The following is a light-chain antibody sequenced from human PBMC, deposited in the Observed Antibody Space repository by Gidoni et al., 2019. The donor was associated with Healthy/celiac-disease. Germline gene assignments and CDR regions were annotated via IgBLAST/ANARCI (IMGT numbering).Light chain of an antibody. J-gene: IGLJ2*01. CDR1: SSDVGGYNY. CDR2: EVS. Sequence: QSALTQPPSASGSPGKSVTISCPGTSSDVGGYNYVSWYQQHPGKAPNLMIYEVSKRPSGVPDRFSGSKSGNPASLTVSGLQAEDEADYYCSSYAGSNNLVFGGGTKLTVL. V-gene: IGLV2-8*01. CDR3: SSYAGSNNLV.